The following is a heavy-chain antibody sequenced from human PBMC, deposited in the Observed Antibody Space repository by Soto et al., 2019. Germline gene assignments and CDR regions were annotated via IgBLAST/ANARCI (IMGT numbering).Heavy chain of an antibody. Sequence: QVQLQQWGAGLLKPSETLSLTCAVYGGSFSGYYWSWIRQPPGKGLEWIGEINHSGSTNYNPSLKGRVTISVDTSKHQFSLKLGSVTAADTAVYYCARRFRMTMVRGAIVWFDPWGQGTLVTVSS. V-gene: IGHV4-34*01. CDR3: ARRFRMTMVRGAIVWFDP. D-gene: IGHD3-10*01. CDR2: INHSGST. J-gene: IGHJ5*02. CDR1: GGSFSGYY.